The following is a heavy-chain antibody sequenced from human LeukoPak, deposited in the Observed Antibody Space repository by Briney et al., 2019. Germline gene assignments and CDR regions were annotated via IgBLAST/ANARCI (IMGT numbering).Heavy chain of an antibody. D-gene: IGHD3-3*01. CDR3: AKDYHRITIFGVVITNRNAFDI. CDR1: RFTFSSYA. V-gene: IGHV3-23*01. J-gene: IGHJ3*02. Sequence: GGSLRLSCAASRFTFSSYAMSWVRQAPGKGLEWVSAISGSGGSTYYADSVKGRFTISRDNSKNTLYLQMNSLRAEDTAVYYCAKDYHRITIFGVVITNRNAFDIWGQGTMVTVSS. CDR2: ISGSGGST.